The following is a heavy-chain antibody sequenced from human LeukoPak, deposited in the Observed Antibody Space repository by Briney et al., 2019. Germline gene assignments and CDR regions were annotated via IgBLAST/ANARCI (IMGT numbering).Heavy chain of an antibody. J-gene: IGHJ6*02. CDR3: ARDGSIYDSSGYYVYYYYGMDV. V-gene: IGHV3-30-3*01. D-gene: IGHD3-22*01. Sequence: GSLRLSCAASGFTFSSYAMHWVRQAPGKGLEWVAVISYDGSNKYYADSVKGRFTISRDNSKNTLYLQMNSLRAEDTAVYYCARDGSIYDSSGYYVYYYYGMDVWGQGTTVTVSS. CDR2: ISYDGSNK. CDR1: GFTFSSYA.